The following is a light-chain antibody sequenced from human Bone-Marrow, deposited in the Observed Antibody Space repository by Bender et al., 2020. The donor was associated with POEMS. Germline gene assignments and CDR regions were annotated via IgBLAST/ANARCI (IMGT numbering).Light chain of an antibody. CDR2: SSH. V-gene: IGLV1-44*01. J-gene: IGLJ3*02. CDR1: SSNIGAHA. CDR3: AVWDDSLNGWV. Sequence: QSVLTQPPSASGTPGQRVTIPCSGGSSNIGAHAVNWYQHLPGPAPKLLIYSSHRRPSEVPDRFSGSRSGTSASLALSGLQSEDEADYYCAVWDDSLNGWVFGGGTKLTVL.